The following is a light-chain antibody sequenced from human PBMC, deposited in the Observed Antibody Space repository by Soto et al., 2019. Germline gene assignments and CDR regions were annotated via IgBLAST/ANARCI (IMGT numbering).Light chain of an antibody. V-gene: IGKV1-9*01. CDR1: QGISSY. Sequence: IQLTHSPSSLSASVLYRVTITCLASQGISSYLGWYQQKPGKAPKLLIYGASTLQSGVPSRFSGSGSGTEFTLTISSLQPEDFATYYCLQHNSYPRTFGQGTKVDIK. CDR2: GAS. CDR3: LQHNSYPRT. J-gene: IGKJ1*01.